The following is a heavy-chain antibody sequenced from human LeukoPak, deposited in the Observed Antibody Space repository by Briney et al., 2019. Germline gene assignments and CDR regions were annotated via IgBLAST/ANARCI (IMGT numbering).Heavy chain of an antibody. V-gene: IGHV4-39*01. CDR3: AQSLGSGNWIGNWFDP. Sequence: SETLSLTCTVSGGSISSSSHSWGWIRQPPGKGLEWTGTIYYTGRTYYNPSLESRLTISVDTSKNQFSLKLTSVTAADTAIYYCAQSLGSGNWIGNWFDPWGQGTLVTVSP. CDR1: GGSISSSSHS. J-gene: IGHJ5*02. CDR2: IYYTGRT. D-gene: IGHD1-1*01.